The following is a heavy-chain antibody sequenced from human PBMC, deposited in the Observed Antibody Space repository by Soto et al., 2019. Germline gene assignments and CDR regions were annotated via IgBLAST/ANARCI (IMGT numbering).Heavy chain of an antibody. CDR3: ARQGLGSSGWFPIDWFDP. CDR2: IYYSGST. CDR1: GGSISSSSYY. Sequence: SETLSLTCTVSGGSISSSSYYWGWIRQPPGKGLEWIGSIYYSGSTYYNPSLKSRVTISVDTSKNQFSLKLSSVTAADTAVYYCARQGLGSSGWFPIDWFDPWGQGTLVTVSS. V-gene: IGHV4-39*01. D-gene: IGHD6-19*01. J-gene: IGHJ5*02.